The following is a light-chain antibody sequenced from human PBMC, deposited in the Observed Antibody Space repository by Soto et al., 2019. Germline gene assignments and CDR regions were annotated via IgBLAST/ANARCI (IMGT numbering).Light chain of an antibody. J-gene: IGLJ1*01. CDR3: QSYDSTLSARDV. Sequence: QSLLTQSPSASGTPGQRVTISCSGGSSNIGSNTLNWYQHVPGTAPKVLIYNNNQRPSGVADRFAGSKSGTSASLAISGLQSEDEADYYCQSYDSTLSARDVFGTGTKLTVL. CDR2: NNN. V-gene: IGLV1-44*01. CDR1: SSNIGSNT.